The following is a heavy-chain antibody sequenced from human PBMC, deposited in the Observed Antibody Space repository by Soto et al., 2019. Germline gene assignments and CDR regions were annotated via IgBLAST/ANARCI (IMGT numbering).Heavy chain of an antibody. Sequence: SETLSLTCTVSGGSISSGGYYWSWIRQHPGKGLEWIGYIYYSGSTYYNPSLKSRVTISVDTSKNQFSLKLSSVTAADMAVYYCARFVSSGWNYCYCGLGVWGQGPTVVVAS. CDR2: IYYSGST. D-gene: IGHD6-19*01. CDR1: GGSISSGGYY. J-gene: IGHJ6*01. V-gene: IGHV4-31*03. CDR3: ARFVSSGWNYCYCGLGV.